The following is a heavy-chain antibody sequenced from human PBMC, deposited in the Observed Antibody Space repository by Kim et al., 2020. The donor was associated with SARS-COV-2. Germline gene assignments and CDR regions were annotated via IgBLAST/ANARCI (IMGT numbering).Heavy chain of an antibody. CDR2: ISWNSGSI. D-gene: IGHD6-13*01. CDR1: GFTFDDYA. J-gene: IGHJ2*01. Sequence: GGSLRLSCAASGFTFDDYAMHWVRQAPGKGLEWVSGISWNSGSIGYADSVKGRFTISRDNAKNSLYLQMNSLRAEDTALYYCAKVGPAADSPNLNWYFDLWGRGTLVTVSS. CDR3: AKVGPAADSPNLNWYFDL. V-gene: IGHV3-9*01.